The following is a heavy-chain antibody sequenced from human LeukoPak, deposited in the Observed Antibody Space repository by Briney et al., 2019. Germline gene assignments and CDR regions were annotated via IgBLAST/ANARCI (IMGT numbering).Heavy chain of an antibody. J-gene: IGHJ4*02. CDR3: ARNAQQWLVNDY. Sequence: GGSLRLSCAASGFTFSSYGMHWVRQAPGKGLEWVAVISYDGSNKYYADSVKGRFTISRDNSKNTLYLQMNSLRAEDTAVYYCARNAQQWLVNDYWGQGTLVTVSS. CDR2: ISYDGSNK. D-gene: IGHD6-19*01. CDR1: GFTFSSYG. V-gene: IGHV3-30*03.